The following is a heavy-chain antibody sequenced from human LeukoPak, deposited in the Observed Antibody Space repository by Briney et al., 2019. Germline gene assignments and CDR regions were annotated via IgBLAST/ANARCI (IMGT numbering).Heavy chain of an antibody. Sequence: SETLSLTCTVSGGSISSYYWSWIRQPPGKGLEWIGYIYYSGSTYYNPSLKSRVTISVDTSKNQFSLKLSSVTAADTAVYYCARQSYCSGGSCPSYYMDVWGKGTTVTISS. J-gene: IGHJ6*03. CDR1: GGSISSYY. CDR3: ARQSYCSGGSCPSYYMDV. D-gene: IGHD2-15*01. V-gene: IGHV4-59*08. CDR2: IYYSGST.